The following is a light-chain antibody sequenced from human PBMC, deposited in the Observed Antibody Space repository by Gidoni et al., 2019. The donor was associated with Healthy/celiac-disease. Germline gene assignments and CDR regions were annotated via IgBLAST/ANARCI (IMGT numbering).Light chain of an antibody. CDR1: SSNIGSGYD. V-gene: IGLV1-40*01. CDR3: QSYDSSLSGSV. J-gene: IGLJ2*01. CDR2: GNR. Sequence: QSVLTQPPSVSGAPGQRATIACTGGSSNIGSGYDVHWYQQLPGTAPKLLIYGNRNRPPGVPDRFSGSKSGTSASLAITGLQAEDEADYYCQSYDSSLSGSVFGGGTKLTVL.